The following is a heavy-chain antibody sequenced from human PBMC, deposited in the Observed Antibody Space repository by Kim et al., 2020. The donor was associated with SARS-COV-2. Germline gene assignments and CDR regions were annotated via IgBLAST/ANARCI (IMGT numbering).Heavy chain of an antibody. CDR3: AKGGPPYDYVWGSPPYYFDY. Sequence: GGSLRLSCAASGFTFSSYAMSWVRQAPGKGLEWVSAISGSGGSTYYADSVKGRFTISRDNSKNTLYLQMNSLRAEDTAVYYCAKGGPPYDYVWGSPPYYFDYWGQGTLVTVSS. CDR1: GFTFSSYA. CDR2: ISGSGGST. D-gene: IGHD3-16*01. J-gene: IGHJ4*02. V-gene: IGHV3-23*01.